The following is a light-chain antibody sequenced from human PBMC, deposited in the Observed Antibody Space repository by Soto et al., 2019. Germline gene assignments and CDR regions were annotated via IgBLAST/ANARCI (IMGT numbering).Light chain of an antibody. Sequence: EIVMTQSPATLSVSPGERATLSCRASQSVSSNLAWYQQKPGQAPRLLIYGASTRATGIPARFSVSGSGTEFTLTISSLQTEDFAVYDCQQYNNWPFTFGPGTKVDIK. CDR2: GAS. CDR3: QQYNNWPFT. V-gene: IGKV3-15*01. CDR1: QSVSSN. J-gene: IGKJ3*01.